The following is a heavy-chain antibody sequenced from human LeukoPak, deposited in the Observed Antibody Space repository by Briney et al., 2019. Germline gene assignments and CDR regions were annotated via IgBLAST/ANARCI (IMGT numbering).Heavy chain of an antibody. D-gene: IGHD5-18*01. CDR1: GFTFSSYA. V-gene: IGHV3-23*01. CDR2: ISGSGGST. Sequence: SGGSLRLSCAASGFTFSSYAMSWVRQAPGKGLEWVSAISGSGGSTYYADSVKGRFTIYRDNSKNTLYLQMNSLRAGDTAVYYCAIKTRIQLWSLFDYWGQGTLVTVSS. J-gene: IGHJ4*02. CDR3: AIKTRIQLWSLFDY.